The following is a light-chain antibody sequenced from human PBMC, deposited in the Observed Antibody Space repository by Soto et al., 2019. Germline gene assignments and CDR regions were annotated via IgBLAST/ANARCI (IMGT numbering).Light chain of an antibody. J-gene: IGLJ1*01. Sequence: QSVLTQPPSVSGAPGQRVTISCTGSSSNIGAGYDLHWYQQLPGTAPKLLIYDGNNRPSGVPDRFSGSKSGTSASLAITGLQAEDEADYYCQSYDSSLSGYVFGTGTRSPS. CDR1: SSNIGAGYD. V-gene: IGLV1-40*01. CDR2: DGN. CDR3: QSYDSSLSGYV.